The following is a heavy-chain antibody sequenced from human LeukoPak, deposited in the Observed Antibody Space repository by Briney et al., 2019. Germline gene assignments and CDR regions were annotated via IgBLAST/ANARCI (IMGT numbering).Heavy chain of an antibody. J-gene: IGHJ4*02. CDR1: GFIFDAHD. CDR2: IRSDGYHT. CDR3: AKPSGSGVDY. V-gene: IGHV3-30*02. D-gene: IGHD1-26*01. Sequence: GGPLRLSCGASGFIFDAHDMHWVRQAPGKGLEWVAYIRSDGYHTYYADSVKGRFTITRDNSKNTLYLQMNSLRLEDMALYYCAKPSGSGVDYWGRGTRVTVSS.